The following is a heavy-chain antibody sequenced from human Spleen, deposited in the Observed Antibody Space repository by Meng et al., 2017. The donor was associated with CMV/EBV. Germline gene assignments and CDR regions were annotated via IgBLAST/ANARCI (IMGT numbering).Heavy chain of an antibody. CDR2: TYYRSKWYN. V-gene: IGHV6-1*01. D-gene: IGHD6-19*01. J-gene: IGHJ4*02. Sequence: VSSNSAAWNWIRQSPSRGLEWLGRTYYRSKWYNDYAVSVKSRITINPDTSKNQFSLQLNSVTPEDTAVYYCARVRHSSGWYYFDYWGQGTLVTVSS. CDR3: ARVRHSSGWYYFDY. CDR1: VSSNSAA.